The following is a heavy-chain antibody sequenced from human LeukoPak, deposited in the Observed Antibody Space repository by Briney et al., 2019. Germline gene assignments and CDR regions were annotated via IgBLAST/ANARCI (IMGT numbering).Heavy chain of an antibody. CDR2: ISAYNGNT. V-gene: IGHV1-18*01. D-gene: IGHD3-22*01. Sequence: ASVKVSCKASGYTFTSYDINWVRQATGQGLEWMGWISAYNGNTNYAQKLQGRVTMTTDTSTSTAYMELRSLRSDDTAVYYCARAHENFKYYYDSSGYYYGWFDPWGQGTLVTVSS. CDR3: ARAHENFKYYYDSSGYYYGWFDP. CDR1: GYTFTSYD. J-gene: IGHJ5*02.